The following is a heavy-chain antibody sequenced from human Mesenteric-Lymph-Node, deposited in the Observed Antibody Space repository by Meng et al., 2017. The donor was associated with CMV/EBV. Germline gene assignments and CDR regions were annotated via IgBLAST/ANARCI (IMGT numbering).Heavy chain of an antibody. CDR3: AGGIAAAGSRWFDP. D-gene: IGHD6-13*01. CDR1: GGTFSSYT. J-gene: IGHJ5*02. V-gene: IGHV1-69*02. Sequence: QVQLVHSGAEVKKPGSQVNVSCKASGGTFSSYTISWVRQAPGQGLEWMGRIIPILGIANYAQKFQGRVTITADKSTSTAYMGLSSLRSEDTAVYYCAGGIAAAGSRWFDPWGQGTLVTVSS. CDR2: IIPILGIA.